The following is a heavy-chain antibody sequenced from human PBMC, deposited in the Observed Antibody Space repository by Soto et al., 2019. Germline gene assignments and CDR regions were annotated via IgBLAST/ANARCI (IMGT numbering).Heavy chain of an antibody. CDR1: GFTFSSYE. CDR2: ISSSGSPI. D-gene: IGHD4-17*01. V-gene: IGHV3-48*03. J-gene: IGHJ5*02. Sequence: PGGSLRLSCAASGFTFSSYEMNWVRQAPGKGLEWVSYISSSGSPIYYADSVRGRFTISRDNAKNSLFLQMNSLRAEDTAVYYCARGGYGDYTGYWFDPWGQGTLVTVSS. CDR3: ARGGYGDYTGYWFDP.